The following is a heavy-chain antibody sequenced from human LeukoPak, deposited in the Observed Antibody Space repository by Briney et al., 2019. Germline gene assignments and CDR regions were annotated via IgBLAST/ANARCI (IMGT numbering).Heavy chain of an antibody. CDR3: ARYPSLYSRDY. CDR1: GFTFEDFD. J-gene: IGHJ4*02. Sequence: GGSLRLSCEGSGFTFEDFDMTWVRQAPGKGLEWVSTIKWNGDVIGYADSVKGRFIISRDNAKNSLFLQMNSLRADDTAFYYCARYPSLYSRDYWGQGTLVTVSS. CDR2: IKWNGDVI. D-gene: IGHD4-11*01. V-gene: IGHV3-20*04.